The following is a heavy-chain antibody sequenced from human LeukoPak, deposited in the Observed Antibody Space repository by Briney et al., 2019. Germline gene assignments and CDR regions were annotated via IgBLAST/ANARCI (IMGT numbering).Heavy chain of an antibody. D-gene: IGHD2-2*01. J-gene: IGHJ5*02. CDR2: IYYSGST. CDR1: GGSISSYY. CDR3: ARGGYCSSTSCFLFKFDP. V-gene: IGHV4-59*12. Sequence: SETLSLTCTVSGGSISSYYWSWIRQPPGKGLEWIGYIYYSGSTNYNPSLKSRVTISVDTSKNQFSLKLSSVTAADTAVYYCARGGYCSSTSCFLFKFDPWGQGTLVTVSS.